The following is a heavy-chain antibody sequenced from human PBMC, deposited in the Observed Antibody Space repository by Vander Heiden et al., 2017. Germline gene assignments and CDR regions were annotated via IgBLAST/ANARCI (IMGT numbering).Heavy chain of an antibody. CDR2: IWYDGSNK. Sequence: QVQLVESGGGVVQPGRSLRLSCAASGFTFSSYGMHWVRQAPGKGLEWVAVIWYDGSNKYYADSVKGRFTITRDNSKNTLYLQMNSLRAEDTAVYYCARDGPYSSSPAGNYFDYWGQGILVTVSS. CDR1: GFTFSSYG. CDR3: ARDGPYSSSPAGNYFDY. V-gene: IGHV3-33*01. J-gene: IGHJ4*02. D-gene: IGHD6-13*01.